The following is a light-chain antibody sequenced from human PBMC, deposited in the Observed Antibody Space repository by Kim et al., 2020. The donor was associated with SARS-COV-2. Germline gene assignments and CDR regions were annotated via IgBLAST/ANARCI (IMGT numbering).Light chain of an antibody. V-gene: IGLV1-44*01. Sequence: QSVLTQPPSASEAPGQRITISCSGSGSNIGGNSVNWYQQLPGTARKLVIYYNDQRPSGVPDRFSGSKSGTSASLAISGLQSEDEADYYCATWDDYLKGVVFGGGTQLTVL. CDR2: YND. J-gene: IGLJ2*01. CDR1: GSNIGGNS. CDR3: ATWDDYLKGVV.